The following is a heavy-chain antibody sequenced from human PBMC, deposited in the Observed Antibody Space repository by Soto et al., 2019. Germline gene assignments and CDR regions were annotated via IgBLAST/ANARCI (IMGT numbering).Heavy chain of an antibody. CDR1: GYTFTGYY. J-gene: IGHJ6*03. Sequence: ASVKVSCKASGYTFTGYYMHWVRQAPGQGLEWMGWINPNSGGTNYAQKFQGWVTMTRDTSISTAYMELSRLRSDDTAVYYCASGKESIFGVVIPSYYYYYMDVWGKGTTVTVSS. V-gene: IGHV1-2*04. CDR2: INPNSGGT. D-gene: IGHD3-3*01. CDR3: ASGKESIFGVVIPSYYYYYMDV.